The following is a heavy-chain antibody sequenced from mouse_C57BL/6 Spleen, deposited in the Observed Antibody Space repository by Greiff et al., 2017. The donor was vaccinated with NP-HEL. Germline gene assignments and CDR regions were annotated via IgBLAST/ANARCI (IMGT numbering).Heavy chain of an antibody. J-gene: IGHJ4*01. D-gene: IGHD2-1*01. CDR3: ARNGNYEGYAMDY. Sequence: VQLQQPGAELVRPGTSVKLSCKASGYTFTSYWMHWVKQRPGQGLEWIGVIDPSDSYTNYAQKFKGKATLTVDTSSSTAYMQLSSLTSEDSAVYYCARNGNYEGYAMDYWGQGTSVTVSS. CDR2: IDPSDSYT. V-gene: IGHV1-59*01. CDR1: GYTFTSYW.